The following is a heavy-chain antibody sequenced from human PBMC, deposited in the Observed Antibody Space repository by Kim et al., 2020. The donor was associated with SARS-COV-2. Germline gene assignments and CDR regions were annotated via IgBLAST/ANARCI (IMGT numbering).Heavy chain of an antibody. Sequence: SQTLSLTCAISGDSVSSNSAAWNWIRQSPSRGLEWLGRTYYRSKWYNDYAVSVKSRITINPDTSKNQFSLQLNSVTPEDTTVYYCARDLIRYSGYDFAFDIWGQGTMVTVSS. D-gene: IGHD5-12*01. V-gene: IGHV6-1*01. CDR2: TYYRSKWYN. CDR3: ARDLIRYSGYDFAFDI. CDR1: GDSVSSNSAA. J-gene: IGHJ3*02.